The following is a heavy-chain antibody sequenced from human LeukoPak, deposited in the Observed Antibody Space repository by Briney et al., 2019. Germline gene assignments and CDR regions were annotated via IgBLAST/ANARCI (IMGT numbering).Heavy chain of an antibody. CDR1: GFTFGNYG. D-gene: IGHD5-18*01. CDR3: ARSSLSRSYNYGHSDY. V-gene: IGHV3-30*02. CDR2: IRYDGTNR. J-gene: IGHJ4*02. Sequence: PGGSLRLSCTTSGFTFGNYGMHWVRQAPGKGLDWVAFIRYDGTNRYQADSVKGRFTISRDNSKNTLYLQMNSLRLEDTAVYYRARSSLSRSYNYGHSDYWGQGTLVTVSS.